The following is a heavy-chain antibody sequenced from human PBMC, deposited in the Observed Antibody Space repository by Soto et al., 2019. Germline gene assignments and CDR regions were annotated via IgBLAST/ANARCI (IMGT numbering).Heavy chain of an antibody. Sequence: GGSLRLSCAASGFTFSSYAMSWVRQAPGKGLEWVSAISGSGGSTYYADSVKGRFTISRDNSKNTLYLQMNSLRAEDTAVYYCAKVGLRYCSGGSCQTHFDYWGQGALVTVSS. J-gene: IGHJ4*02. D-gene: IGHD2-15*01. CDR1: GFTFSSYA. CDR3: AKVGLRYCSGGSCQTHFDY. V-gene: IGHV3-23*01. CDR2: ISGSGGST.